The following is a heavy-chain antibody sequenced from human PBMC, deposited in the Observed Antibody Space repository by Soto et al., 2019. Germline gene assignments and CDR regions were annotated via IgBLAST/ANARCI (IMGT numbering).Heavy chain of an antibody. CDR2: IDPSDSYT. CDR3: ARLTLYSSYTCMHV. Sequence: VEYLNISCKGSGYIFTRYWISWVRQMPGKSLEWMGKIDPSDSYTNYSPSFQGHVTISADKSISTAYMQWSSLKASDTAMYYCARLTLYSSYTCMHVWGQGTTVTGSS. V-gene: IGHV5-10-1*01. CDR1: GYIFTRYW. J-gene: IGHJ6*02. D-gene: IGHD6-6*01.